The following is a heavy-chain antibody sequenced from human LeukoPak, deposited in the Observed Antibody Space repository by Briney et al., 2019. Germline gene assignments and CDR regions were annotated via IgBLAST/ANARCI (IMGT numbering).Heavy chain of an antibody. J-gene: IGHJ4*01. D-gene: IGHD3-22*01. CDR1: GASINNNF. Sequence: TSETLSLTCTVSGASINNNFWTWIRQPPGKGLEWIGYIYSSGSANYNPSLKSRVIISGDTSKNHISLNLTSVTAADTAVYFCARHRDYYDTWGHGTLVTVSS. CDR3: ARHRDYYDT. V-gene: IGHV4-59*08. CDR2: IYSSGSA.